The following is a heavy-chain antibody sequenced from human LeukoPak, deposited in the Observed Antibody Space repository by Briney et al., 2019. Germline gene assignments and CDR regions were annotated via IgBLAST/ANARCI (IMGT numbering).Heavy chain of an antibody. CDR1: GFTFSSYG. D-gene: IGHD1-26*01. V-gene: IGHV3-23*01. Sequence: PGGSLRLSRAASGFTFSSYGMGWVRQAPGKGLEWVSAISGSGGNTYSADSVRGRFTISRDNSKNTLYLQMNSLRAEDTAVYYCAKDHPMKWELGDAFDIWGQGAMVTVPS. CDR2: ISGSGGNT. CDR3: AKDHPMKWELGDAFDI. J-gene: IGHJ3*02.